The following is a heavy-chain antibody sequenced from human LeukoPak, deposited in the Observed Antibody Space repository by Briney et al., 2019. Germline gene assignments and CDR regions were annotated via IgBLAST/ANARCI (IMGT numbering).Heavy chain of an antibody. CDR1: GFTVITNY. CDR3: AKTTGNGDYGVN. Sequence: GGSLRLSCAASGFTVITNYMSWVRQAPGKGLEWVSVIYSGGSTYYADSVQGRFTISRDNSKNTLYLQMNSLRDEDTAVYYCAKTTGNGDYGVNWGQGTLVTVSS. CDR2: IYSGGST. D-gene: IGHD4-17*01. V-gene: IGHV3-66*01. J-gene: IGHJ4*02.